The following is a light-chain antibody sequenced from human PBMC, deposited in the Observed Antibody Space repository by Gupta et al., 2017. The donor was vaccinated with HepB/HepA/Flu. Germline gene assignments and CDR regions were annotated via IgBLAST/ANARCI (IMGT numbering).Light chain of an antibody. Sequence: QSVLTQPPSVSGAPGQRVTISCTGSSSNIGAGYDVHWYQQLPGTAPNLLIYGNSNRPSGGPDRVSGSKSGTSAALAITGLQAEEEADYYCQSYDSSRSGRRVFGGGTKLTVL. J-gene: IGLJ2*01. CDR1: SSNIGAGYD. V-gene: IGLV1-40*01. CDR3: QSYDSSRSGRRV. CDR2: GNS.